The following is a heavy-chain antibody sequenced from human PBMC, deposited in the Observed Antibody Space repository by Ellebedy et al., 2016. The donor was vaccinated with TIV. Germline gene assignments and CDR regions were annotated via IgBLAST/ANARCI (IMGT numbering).Heavy chain of an antibody. J-gene: IGHJ3*02. Sequence: GESLKISCTASGFPFSNYGMNWVRQAPGKALEWVAYISAGAPSIYYGDSVRGRFTVSRDNAKNSLSLQMHSLRDEDTAVYYCVRVATIMGVLSDDAFDIWGQGTMVTVSS. V-gene: IGHV3-48*02. CDR3: VRVATIMGVLSDDAFDI. CDR2: ISAGAPSI. CDR1: GFPFSNYG. D-gene: IGHD5-12*01.